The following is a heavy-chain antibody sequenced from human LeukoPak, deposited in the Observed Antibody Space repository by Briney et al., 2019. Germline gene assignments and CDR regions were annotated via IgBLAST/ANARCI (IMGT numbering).Heavy chain of an antibody. Sequence: PSETLSLTCTVSGGSISSSSYYWGWIRQPPGKGLEWIGSIYYSGSTYYNPSLKSRVTISVDTSKNQFSLKLSSVTAADTAVYYCARHVEVRSGYYFWFDPWGQGTLVTVSP. CDR3: ARHVEVRSGYYFWFDP. V-gene: IGHV4-39*01. CDR2: IYYSGST. D-gene: IGHD3-3*01. J-gene: IGHJ5*02. CDR1: GGSISSSSYY.